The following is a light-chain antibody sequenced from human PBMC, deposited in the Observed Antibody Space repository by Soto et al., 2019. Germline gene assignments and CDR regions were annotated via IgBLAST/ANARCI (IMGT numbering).Light chain of an antibody. V-gene: IGKV1-5*03. J-gene: IGKJ2*01. Sequence: DIQMTHSPSTLSASVGDRVTITCRASQSISSWLAWYQQKPGKAPKLLIYKASSLESGVPSRFSGSGSGTEFTLTISSLQPDDFATYYCQQYKRYPYTFGQGTK. CDR1: QSISSW. CDR2: KAS. CDR3: QQYKRYPYT.